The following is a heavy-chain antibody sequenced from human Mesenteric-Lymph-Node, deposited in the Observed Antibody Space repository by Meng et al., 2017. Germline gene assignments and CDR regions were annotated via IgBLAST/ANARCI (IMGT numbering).Heavy chain of an antibody. V-gene: IGHV1-8*02. D-gene: IGHD3-10*01. CDR3: AIQMVGGGDAFDI. CDR1: GYSFTSYD. Sequence: ASVKVSRKASGYSFTSYDINWVREATGQGIEWMGWMNPNRGNTGYAQKFQGRVTMTRNTSISTAYMELRRLRAEDTAVYYCAIQMVGGGDAFDIWGQGTMVTVSS. J-gene: IGHJ3*02. CDR2: MNPNRGNT.